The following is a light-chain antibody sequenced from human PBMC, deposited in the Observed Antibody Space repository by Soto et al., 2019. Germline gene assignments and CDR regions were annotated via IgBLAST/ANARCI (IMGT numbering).Light chain of an antibody. J-gene: IGLJ2*01. CDR2: EGS. Sequence: QSALTQPASVSGSRGQSITISCTGTSSDVGSYNLVSWYQQHPGKAPKLMIYEGSKRPSGVSNRFSGSKSGNTASLTISGLQAEDEADYYCCSYAGSDVVFGGGTHLTVL. CDR3: CSYAGSDVV. CDR1: SSDVGSYNL. V-gene: IGLV2-23*01.